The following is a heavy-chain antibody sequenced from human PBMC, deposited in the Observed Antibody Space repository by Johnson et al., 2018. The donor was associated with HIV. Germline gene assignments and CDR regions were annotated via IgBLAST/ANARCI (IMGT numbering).Heavy chain of an antibody. CDR1: GFTFDDYG. Sequence: VQLVESGGGVVRPGGSLRLSCAAFGFTFDDYGMSWVRQAPEKGLAWVSGINWNGGSTGYADSVKGRFTISRDNAKNSLYLQMNSLRAEDTALYYCATGENLKWELRFVDAFDIWGQGTMVTVSS. D-gene: IGHD1-26*01. CDR2: INWNGGST. CDR3: ATGENLKWELRFVDAFDI. V-gene: IGHV3-20*04. J-gene: IGHJ3*02.